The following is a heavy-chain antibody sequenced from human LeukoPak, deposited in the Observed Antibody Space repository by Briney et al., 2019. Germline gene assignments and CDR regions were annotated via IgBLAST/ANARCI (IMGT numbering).Heavy chain of an antibody. CDR2: IYYSGST. D-gene: IGHD6-19*01. Sequence: SETLSLTCTVSGGSISSSSYYWGWIRQPPGKDLEWIGSIYYSGSTYCSPSLKSRVTISVDTSKNQFSLKLSSVTAADTAVYYCARDSAIVAVAGTFDYWGQGTLVTVSS. CDR1: GGSISSSSYY. CDR3: ARDSAIVAVAGTFDY. V-gene: IGHV4-39*02. J-gene: IGHJ4*02.